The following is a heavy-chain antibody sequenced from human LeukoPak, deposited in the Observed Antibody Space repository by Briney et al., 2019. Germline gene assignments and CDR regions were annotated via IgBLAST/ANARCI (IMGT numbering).Heavy chain of an antibody. CDR3: ARAGPPAFDP. V-gene: IGHV3-48*03. CDR2: ISYSGSTT. Sequence: PGGALRLSCVASGFTFTNFEMNWVRQAPGKGLERVSYISYSGSTTSYADSVNGRFTISRDNAKNSLYLQMNSLRAEDTAVYYCARAGPPAFDPWGQGTLVTVSS. CDR1: GFTFTNFE. J-gene: IGHJ5*02.